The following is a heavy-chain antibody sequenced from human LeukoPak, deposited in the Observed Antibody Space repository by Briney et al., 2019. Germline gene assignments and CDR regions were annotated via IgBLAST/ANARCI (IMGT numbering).Heavy chain of an antibody. J-gene: IGHJ4*02. CDR3: ASNYYDSSGYDY. CDR1: GGTFSSYA. V-gene: IGHV1-69*05. Sequence: SVKVSCKASGGTFSSYAISWVRQAPGQGLEWMGGIIPIFGTANYAQKFQGRVTITTDESTSTAYMELSSLRSEDTAVYYCASNYYDSSGYDYWGQGTLVTVCS. CDR2: IIPIFGTA. D-gene: IGHD3-22*01.